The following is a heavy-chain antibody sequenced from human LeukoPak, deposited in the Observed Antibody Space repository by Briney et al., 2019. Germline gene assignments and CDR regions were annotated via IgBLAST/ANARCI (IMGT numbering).Heavy chain of an antibody. V-gene: IGHV3-23*01. CDR3: AKAVGQWSFDL. Sequence: VGSLRLSCAASGFTFTINDMSWVRHAPGKGLWSVLAISGSGDGTTYDDSVKGRFTISRDNSKNTLYLQMNSLRAEDTAVYYCAKAVGQWSFDLWGRGALVTVSS. CDR1: GFTFTIND. CDR2: ISGSGDGT. J-gene: IGHJ2*01.